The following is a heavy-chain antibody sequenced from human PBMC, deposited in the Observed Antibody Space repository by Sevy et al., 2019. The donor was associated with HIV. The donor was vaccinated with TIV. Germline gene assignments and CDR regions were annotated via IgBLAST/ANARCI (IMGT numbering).Heavy chain of an antibody. D-gene: IGHD3-22*01. J-gene: IGHJ4*02. CDR1: GFTFGSYT. CDR3: ARDNSGYFFFDY. Sequence: GGSLRLSCAASGFTFGSYTLHWVRQAPGKGLEWVALISQTYDGSKKYYIDSVQGRFTISRDNSKNTLYPQMDSLRPEDTAVYYCARDNSGYFFFDYWGQGTLVTVSS. CDR2: ISQTYDGSKK. V-gene: IGHV3-30-3*01.